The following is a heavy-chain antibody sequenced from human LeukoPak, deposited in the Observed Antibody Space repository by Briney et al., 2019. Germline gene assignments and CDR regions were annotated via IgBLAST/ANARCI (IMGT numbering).Heavy chain of an antibody. CDR2: IYSGTI. CDR3: ARLSGLADY. V-gene: IGHV4-39*01. J-gene: IGHJ4*02. Sequence: SETLSLTCTVSGGSISSSSDSWGWIRQPPGKGLEWIGTIYSGTISYKPSLKSRLTISVDTSKNQFSLKLSSVTAADTAVYYCARLSGLADYWGQGTLVTVSS. D-gene: IGHD3-10*01. CDR1: GGSISSSSDS.